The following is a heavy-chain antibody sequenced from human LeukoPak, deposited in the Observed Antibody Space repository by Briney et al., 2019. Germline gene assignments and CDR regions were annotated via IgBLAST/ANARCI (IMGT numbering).Heavy chain of an antibody. D-gene: IGHD2-2*01. V-gene: IGHV3-21*01. J-gene: IGHJ6*03. CDR3: ARGGSTTSGSYYYYYMDV. CDR2: ISSSSSYI. CDR1: GFTFSSYS. Sequence: GGSLRLSCAASGFTFSSYSMSWVRQAPGKGLEWVSSISSSSSYIYYADSVKGRFTISRDNAKNSLYLQMNSLRAEDTAVYYCARGGSTTSGSYYYYYMDVWGKGTTVTISS.